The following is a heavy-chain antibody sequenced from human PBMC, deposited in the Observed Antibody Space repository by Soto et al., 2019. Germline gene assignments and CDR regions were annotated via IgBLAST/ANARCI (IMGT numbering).Heavy chain of an antibody. Sequence: AAVKVSCKASGYTFNNYDIHWVRQAPGHGLEWMGWMNPNSGNTGYAQNFRGRVTMTQNTAIGTAYMELSSLRSDDTATYYCTRAYGAETFDFWGQGTRVTVSS. CDR1: GYTFNNYD. CDR2: MNPNSGNT. J-gene: IGHJ5*01. CDR3: TRAYGAETFDF. V-gene: IGHV1-8*02. D-gene: IGHD3-10*01.